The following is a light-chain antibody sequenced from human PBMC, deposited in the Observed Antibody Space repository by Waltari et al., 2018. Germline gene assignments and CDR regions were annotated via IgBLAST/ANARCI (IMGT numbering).Light chain of an antibody. Sequence: QSALTQPPSASGSPGQSVTISCTGTSSDVGGYNYVSWYQQHPGKAPKPMIYEVNKRPSGVPDRFSGSKSGSTASLTVSGLQDEDEADYYCSSYAGSDKYVFGPGTTVTVL. CDR1: SSDVGGYNY. V-gene: IGLV2-8*01. J-gene: IGLJ1*01. CDR3: SSYAGSDKYV. CDR2: EVN.